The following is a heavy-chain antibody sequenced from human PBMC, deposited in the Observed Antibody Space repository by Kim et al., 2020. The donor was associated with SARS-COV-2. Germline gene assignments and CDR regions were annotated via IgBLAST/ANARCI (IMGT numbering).Heavy chain of an antibody. D-gene: IGHD1-26*01. J-gene: IGHJ4*02. Sequence: SQTLSLTCTVSGGSISSYYWSWIRQPPGKGLEWIGYIYYSGSTNYNPSLKSRVTISVDTSKNQFSLKLSSVTAADTAVYYCARYPKGGNFDYWGQGTLVTVSS. CDR2: IYYSGST. V-gene: IGHV4-59*01. CDR3: ARYPKGGNFDY. CDR1: GGSISSYY.